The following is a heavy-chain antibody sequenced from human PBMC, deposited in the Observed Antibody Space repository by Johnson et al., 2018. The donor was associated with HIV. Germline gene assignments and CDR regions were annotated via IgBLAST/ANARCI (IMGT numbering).Heavy chain of an antibody. D-gene: IGHD2-8*02. CDR3: ARDCTGGVCLNDAFDI. CDR2: ISYDGSNK. Sequence: QVQLVESGGGVVQPGRSLRLSCAASGFTFSSYAMLWVRQAPGKGLEWVAVISYDGSNKYYADSVKGRFTISRDNSKNTLYLQMNSLRAEDTAVYYCARDCTGGVCLNDAFDIWGQGTMVTVSS. V-gene: IGHV3-30*04. CDR1: GFTFSSYA. J-gene: IGHJ3*02.